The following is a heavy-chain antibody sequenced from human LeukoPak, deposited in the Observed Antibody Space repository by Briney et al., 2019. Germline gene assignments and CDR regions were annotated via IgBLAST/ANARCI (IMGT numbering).Heavy chain of an antibody. CDR3: ASFDCSSTSCYMNYYYYMDV. D-gene: IGHD2-2*02. CDR1: GFTFSSYS. J-gene: IGHJ6*03. Sequence: GGSLRLSCAASGFTFSSYSMNWVRQAPGKGLEWVSSISSSSSYIYYADSVKGRFTISRDNAKNSLYLQMKSLRAEDTAVYYCASFDCSSTSCYMNYYYYMDVWGKGTTVTVS. V-gene: IGHV3-21*01. CDR2: ISSSSSYI.